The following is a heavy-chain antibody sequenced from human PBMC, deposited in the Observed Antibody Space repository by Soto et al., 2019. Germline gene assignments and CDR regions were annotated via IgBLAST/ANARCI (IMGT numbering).Heavy chain of an antibody. V-gene: IGHV4-30-2*01. CDR2: VYHTGNA. CDR1: GGSITTAGYS. CDR3: ARGHKGLEV. J-gene: IGHJ6*02. Sequence: KSSETLSLTCTVSGGSITTAGYSWSWIRQPPGKALEWIGYVYHTGNAYPKPSLKSRVTISLDRSKNQFSLKMTSVTAEDTAVYYCARGHKGLEVWGQGTTVTVSS.